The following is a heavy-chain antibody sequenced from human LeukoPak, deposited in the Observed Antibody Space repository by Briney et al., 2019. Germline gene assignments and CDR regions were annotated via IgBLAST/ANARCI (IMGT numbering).Heavy chain of an antibody. J-gene: IGHJ4*02. CDR1: GYTFTSYG. Sequence: ASVKVSCKASGYTFTSYGISWVRQAPGQGLEWMGIINPSGGSTSYAQKFQGRVTMTRDMSTSTVYMELSSLRSEDTAVYYCARSTNNKVAAAGDYWGQGTLVTVSS. V-gene: IGHV1-46*01. D-gene: IGHD6-13*01. CDR2: INPSGGST. CDR3: ARSTNNKVAAAGDY.